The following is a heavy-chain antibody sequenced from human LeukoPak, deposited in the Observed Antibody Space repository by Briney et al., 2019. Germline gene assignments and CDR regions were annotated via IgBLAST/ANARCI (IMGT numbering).Heavy chain of an antibody. J-gene: IGHJ1*01. D-gene: IGHD5-24*01. Sequence: ASVTVSCKASGYTFTSYDINWVRQAPGQGLEWMGWMNPNSGNTGYAQKFQGRVTMTRNTSISTAYMELSSLRSEDTAVYYCARMATNRGNHFQHWGQGTLVTVSS. CDR1: GYTFTSYD. CDR3: ARMATNRGNHFQH. V-gene: IGHV1-8*01. CDR2: MNPNSGNT.